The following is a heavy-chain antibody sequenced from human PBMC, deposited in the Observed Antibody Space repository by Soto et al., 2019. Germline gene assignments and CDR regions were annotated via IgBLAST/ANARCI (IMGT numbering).Heavy chain of an antibody. J-gene: IGHJ4*02. Sequence: GGSLRLSCAASGFGFTFSTSAMSWVRQAPGKGLEWVSTFRESGGTTYYANSVKGRFTTSRDTSKNMLYLQMNSLRAEDTAVYYCAKDILTQWLPIFDYWGQGTLVTVSS. CDR2: FRESGGTT. V-gene: IGHV3-23*01. D-gene: IGHD6-19*01. CDR1: GFGFTFSTSA. CDR3: AKDILTQWLPIFDY.